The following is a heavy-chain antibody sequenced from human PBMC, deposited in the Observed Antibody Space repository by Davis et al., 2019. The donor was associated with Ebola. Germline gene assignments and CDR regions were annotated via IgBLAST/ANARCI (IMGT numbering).Heavy chain of an antibody. CDR3: ARPRSAVAGRGWFYP. D-gene: IGHD6-19*01. Sequence: PSETLSLTCAVSGGSITSSKWWSWVRPPPGKGLEWIGEIYHSGSTNYNQSLKSRVTISVDTSKNQFSLKLSSVTAADTAVYYCARPRSAVAGRGWFYPWGQGTLVTVSS. V-gene: IGHV4-4*02. CDR2: IYHSGST. CDR1: GGSITSSKW. J-gene: IGHJ5*02.